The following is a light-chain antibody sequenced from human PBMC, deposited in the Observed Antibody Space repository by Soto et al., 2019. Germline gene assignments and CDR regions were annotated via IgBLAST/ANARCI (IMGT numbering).Light chain of an antibody. V-gene: IGLV2-14*01. Sequence: QAVVTQPASVSGSPGQSITISCTGTSSDIGGYNYVSWYQHHPGDTPKLLIYEVTHRPSGVSNRFSGSKSADTASLTISGLQADDEADYYCSSYTTRSTLIFGGGTKLTVL. CDR1: SSDIGGYNY. CDR2: EVT. J-gene: IGLJ2*01. CDR3: SSYTTRSTLI.